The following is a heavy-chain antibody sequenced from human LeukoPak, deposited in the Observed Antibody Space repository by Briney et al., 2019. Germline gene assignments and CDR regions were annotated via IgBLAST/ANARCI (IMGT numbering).Heavy chain of an antibody. CDR1: GGSISSYY. CDR3: ARDGEGYFDWLLSFDY. D-gene: IGHD3-9*01. CDR2: IYHSGST. V-gene: IGHV4-38-2*02. J-gene: IGHJ4*02. Sequence: PSETLSLTCTVSGGSISSYYWGWIRQPPGKGLEWIGSIYHSGSTYYNPSLKSRVTISVDTSKNQFSLKLSSVTAADTAVYYCARDGEGYFDWLLSFDYWGQGTLVTVSS.